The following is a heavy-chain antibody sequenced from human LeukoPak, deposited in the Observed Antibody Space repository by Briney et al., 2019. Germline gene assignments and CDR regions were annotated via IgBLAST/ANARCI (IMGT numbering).Heavy chain of an antibody. V-gene: IGHV4-59*08. CDR2: IYYSGST. CDR3: ARLVAGTGEYNFDY. J-gene: IGHJ4*02. D-gene: IGHD6-19*01. Sequence: SETLSLTCAVSGGSISNYYWSWIRQPPGQALEWIGYIYYSGSTNYNPSLKSRVTISVDTSKNQFSLKLSSETAADTAVYYCARLVAGTGEYNFDYWGQGTLVTVSS. CDR1: GGSISNYY.